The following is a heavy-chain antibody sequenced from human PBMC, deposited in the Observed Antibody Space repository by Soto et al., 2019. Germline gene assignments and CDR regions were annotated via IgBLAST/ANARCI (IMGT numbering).Heavy chain of an antibody. CDR3: VHRHMVGATRYNWFDP. Sequence: SGPTLVNPTQTLTLTCTFSGFSLSSSGVGVGWIRQPPVKDLEWLALIYWDDDKRYSPSLKSRLTITNDTSKNPVVLTMTNVVPVDTATYYCVHRHMVGATRYNWFDPWGQGTLVTVSS. CDR1: GFSLSSSGVG. D-gene: IGHD1-26*01. J-gene: IGHJ5*02. V-gene: IGHV2-5*02. CDR2: IYWDDDK.